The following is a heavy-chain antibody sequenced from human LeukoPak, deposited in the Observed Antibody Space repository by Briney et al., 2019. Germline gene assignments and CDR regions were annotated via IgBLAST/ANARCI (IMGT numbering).Heavy chain of an antibody. J-gene: IGHJ4*02. CDR1: GGTFSSYA. D-gene: IGHD4-17*01. CDR3: ARDALTTVTTFDY. CDR2: IIPILGIA. Sequence: SVKVSCKASGGTFSSYAISWVRQAPGQGLEWMGRIIPILGIANYAQKFQGRVTITADKSTSTAYMELSSLRSEDAAVYYCARDALTTVTTFDYWGQGTLVTVSS. V-gene: IGHV1-69*04.